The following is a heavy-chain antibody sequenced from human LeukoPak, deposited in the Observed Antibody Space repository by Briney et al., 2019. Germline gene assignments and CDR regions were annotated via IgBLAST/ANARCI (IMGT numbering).Heavy chain of an antibody. D-gene: IGHD3-10*01. CDR1: GGSISSGSYY. J-gene: IGHJ5*02. Sequence: SQTLSLTCTVSGGSISSGSYYWGWIRQPAGTGLEWIGRIYTSGSTNYNPSLKSRATISVDTSKNQFSRKLSSVTAADTAVYYCARGPQPYYSWFDPWGQGTLVTVSS. V-gene: IGHV4-61*02. CDR2: IYTSGST. CDR3: ARGPQPYYSWFDP.